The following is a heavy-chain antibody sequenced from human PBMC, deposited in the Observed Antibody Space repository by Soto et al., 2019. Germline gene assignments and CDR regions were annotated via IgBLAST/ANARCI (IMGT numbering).Heavy chain of an antibody. V-gene: IGHV4-59*01. J-gene: IGHJ3*02. CDR2: VYYSGST. CDR1: GASIFSSY. CDR3: ARGYYDSRGQFNTFDI. D-gene: IGHD3-22*01. Sequence: PSETLSLTCTVSGASIFSSYWSWIRQSPRKGLEWIGYVYYSGSTNYNPSLKSRVTISVDTSKNQFSLNLSSVTAADTAVYYCARGYYDSRGQFNTFDIWGQGTMVTVS.